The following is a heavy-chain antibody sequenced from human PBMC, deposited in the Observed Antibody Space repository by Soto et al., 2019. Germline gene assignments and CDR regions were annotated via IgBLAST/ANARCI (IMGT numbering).Heavy chain of an antibody. V-gene: IGHV4-30-4*01. CDR3: ARAFDILTRYYFDY. Sequence: SETLSLTCTVSGGSISSGDYYWSWIRQPPGKGLEWIGYIYYSGSTYYNPSLKSRVTISVDTSKNQFSLKLSSVTAADTAVYYCARAFDILTRYYFDYWGQGTLVTVYS. J-gene: IGHJ4*02. CDR1: GGSISSGDYY. D-gene: IGHD3-9*01. CDR2: IYYSGST.